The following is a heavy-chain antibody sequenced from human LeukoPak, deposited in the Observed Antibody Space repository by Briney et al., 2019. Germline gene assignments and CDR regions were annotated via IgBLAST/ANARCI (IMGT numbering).Heavy chain of an antibody. Sequence: GGSLRLSCAASGFTFGSYGMHWVRQAPGKGLEWVAVISYDGSNKYYADSVKGRFTISRDNSKNTLYLQMNSLRAEDTAVYYCAKAGGNRVPAATYYFDYWGQGTLVTVSS. D-gene: IGHD2-2*01. CDR3: AKAGGNRVPAATYYFDY. CDR2: ISYDGSNK. V-gene: IGHV3-30*18. CDR1: GFTFGSYG. J-gene: IGHJ4*02.